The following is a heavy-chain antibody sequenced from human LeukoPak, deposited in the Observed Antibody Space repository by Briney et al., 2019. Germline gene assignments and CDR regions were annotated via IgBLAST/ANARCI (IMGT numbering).Heavy chain of an antibody. Sequence: GASVKVSCKASGYTFTAYYMHWMRQAPGQGPEWMGWINPNSGGTNFAQKFQGRVTMTSDTSISTAYMELSSLRSDDTAIYYCAGAKVLVPDHWGQGTLVTVSS. CDR2: INPNSGGT. J-gene: IGHJ4*02. V-gene: IGHV1-2*02. CDR3: AGAKVLVPDH. CDR1: GYTFTAYY.